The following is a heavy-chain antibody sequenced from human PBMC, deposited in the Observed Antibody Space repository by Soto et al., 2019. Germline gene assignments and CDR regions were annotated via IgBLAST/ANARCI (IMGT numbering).Heavy chain of an antibody. V-gene: IGHV4-30-4*01. J-gene: IGHJ3*02. CDR2: IYDSGST. Sequence: KTSETLSLTCTVSGGSISSADYYWNWVRQPPGKGLEWIGYIYDSGSTYYNPSLKSRLTISGGTSKKQFSLELSSVTAADTAVYYCARGVYYYDSSGPFDIWGQGNMVTVSS. CDR3: ARGVYYYDSSGPFDI. CDR1: GGSISSADYY. D-gene: IGHD3-22*01.